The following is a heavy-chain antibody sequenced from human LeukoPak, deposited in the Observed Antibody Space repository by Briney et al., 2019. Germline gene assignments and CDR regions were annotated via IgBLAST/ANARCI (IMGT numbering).Heavy chain of an antibody. V-gene: IGHV3-72*01. Sequence: GGSLRLSCAASGLPFGAPHMDWVRQAPGKGVEWVARITNNPRNYNAQSAASVKGTFTDSRDDSDNSLYLQMNSLKTEHTAVYYGARDTATALYFWGEGTLVTLSS. CDR3: ARDTATALYF. J-gene: IGHJ4*02. CDR1: GLPFGAPH. CDR2: ITNNPRNYNA. D-gene: IGHD6-25*01.